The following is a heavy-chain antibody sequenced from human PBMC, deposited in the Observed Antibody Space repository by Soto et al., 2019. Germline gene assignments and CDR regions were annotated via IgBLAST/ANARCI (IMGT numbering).Heavy chain of an antibody. J-gene: IGHJ4*02. CDR2: INPSGGST. V-gene: IGHV1-46*01. CDR1: GYTFTSYD. CDR3: ARDLNFDFWGGSYYFDY. Sequence: ASVKVSCKASGYTFTSYDMHWVRQAPGQGLEWMGIINPSGGSTSYAQKFQGRVTMTRDTSTSTVYMELSSLRSEDTAVYYYARDLNFDFWGGSYYFDYWGQGTLVTVSS. D-gene: IGHD3-9*01.